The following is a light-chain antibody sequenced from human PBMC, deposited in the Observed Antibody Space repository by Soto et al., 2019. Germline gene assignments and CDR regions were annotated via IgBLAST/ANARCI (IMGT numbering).Light chain of an antibody. J-gene: IGKJ2*01. CDR2: DAS. Sequence: EIVLTQSPATLSLSPGERATLSCRASQSVRSFLAWYQQKPGQAPSLLIYDASNRATGIPARFSGSGSGTDFTLTISSLEPEDFAVYYGQQRSNWPHTFGQGTKLEIK. CDR1: QSVRSF. V-gene: IGKV3-11*01. CDR3: QQRSNWPHT.